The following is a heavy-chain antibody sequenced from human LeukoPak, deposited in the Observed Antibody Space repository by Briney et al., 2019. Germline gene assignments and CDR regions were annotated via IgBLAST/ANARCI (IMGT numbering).Heavy chain of an antibody. V-gene: IGHV4-59*01. Sequence: SETLSLTCTVSGGSISSYYWSWIRQPPGKGLEWIGYIYYSGSTNYNPSLKSRVTISVDTSKNQFSLKLSSVTAADTAVYYCARDSSGYLFDYWGQGTLVTVSS. CDR1: GGSISSYY. D-gene: IGHD3-22*01. CDR2: IYYSGST. CDR3: ARDSSGYLFDY. J-gene: IGHJ4*02.